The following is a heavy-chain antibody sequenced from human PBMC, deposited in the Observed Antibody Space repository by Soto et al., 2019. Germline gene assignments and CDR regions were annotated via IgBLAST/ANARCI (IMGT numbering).Heavy chain of an antibody. Sequence: QVQLVQSGAEVKKPGASVKVSCKASGYTFTSYDINWVRQATGQGVEWMGWMNPNSGNTGYAQKFQGRVTMTRNTSISTAYMQRCRLRSEDTSLYYCAREYCSSTSCYARNWFAPWGQGTLVAVAA. CDR1: GYTFTSYD. CDR3: AREYCSSTSCYARNWFAP. V-gene: IGHV1-8*01. J-gene: IGHJ5*02. D-gene: IGHD2-2*01. CDR2: MNPNSGNT.